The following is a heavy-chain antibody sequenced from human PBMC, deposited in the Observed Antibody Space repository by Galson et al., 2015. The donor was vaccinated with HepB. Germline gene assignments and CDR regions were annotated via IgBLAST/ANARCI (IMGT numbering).Heavy chain of an antibody. CDR3: ARDSIVVVTATPFEYFDY. CDR2: INAGNGNT. J-gene: IGHJ4*02. Sequence: SVKVSCKASGYTYTSYAMHWVRQAPGQRLEWMGWINAGNGNTKYSQKFQGRVTITRDTSASTAYMELSSLRSEDTAVYYCARDSIVVVTATPFEYFDYWGQGTLVTVSS. V-gene: IGHV1-3*01. CDR1: GYTYTSYA. D-gene: IGHD2-21*02.